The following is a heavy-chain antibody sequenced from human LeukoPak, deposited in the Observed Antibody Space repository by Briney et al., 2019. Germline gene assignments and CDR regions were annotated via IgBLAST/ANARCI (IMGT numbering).Heavy chain of an antibody. D-gene: IGHD6-19*01. CDR3: AKDNRRHYTSGPNPDSLH. V-gene: IGHV3-9*01. J-gene: IGHJ4*02. CDR1: GFIFNNYA. Sequence: GGSLRLSCAGSGFIFNNYAMHWVRQPPGKGLEWVSGISWNSGSIDYADSVKGRFTISRDNAKNSPYLQMNSLRVEDTAFYYCAKDNRRHYTSGPNPDSLHWGQGALVTVSS. CDR2: ISWNSGSI.